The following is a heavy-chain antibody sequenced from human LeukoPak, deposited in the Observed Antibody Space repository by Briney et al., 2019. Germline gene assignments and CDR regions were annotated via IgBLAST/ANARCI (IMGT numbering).Heavy chain of an antibody. D-gene: IGHD3-9*01. CDR1: GGSISSGSYY. CDR3: ASLRYFDWLEPYYFDY. V-gene: IGHV4-61*02. J-gene: IGHJ4*02. CDR2: IYTSGST. Sequence: SETLSLTCTVSGGSISSGSYYWSWIRQPAGKGLEWIGRIYTSGSTNYNPSLKSRVTISVDTSKNQFSLKLSSVTAADTAVYYCASLRYFDWLEPYYFDYWGQGTLVTVSS.